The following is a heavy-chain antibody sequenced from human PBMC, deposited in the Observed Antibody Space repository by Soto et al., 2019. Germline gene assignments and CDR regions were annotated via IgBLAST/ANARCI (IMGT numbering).Heavy chain of an antibody. V-gene: IGHV3-21*01. CDR1: GFTFSSYS. D-gene: IGHD6-13*01. Sequence: SLGLSCAASGFTFSSYSMNWVRQAPGKGLEWVSSISSSSSYIYYADSVKGRFTISRDNAKNSLYLQMNSLRAEDTAVYYCARDRIAAALNWFDPWGQGTLVTVSS. J-gene: IGHJ5*02. CDR2: ISSSSSYI. CDR3: ARDRIAAALNWFDP.